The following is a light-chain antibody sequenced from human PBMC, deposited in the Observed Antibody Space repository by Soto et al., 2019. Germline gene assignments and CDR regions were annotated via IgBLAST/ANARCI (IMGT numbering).Light chain of an antibody. CDR2: DAS. V-gene: IGKV3-15*01. J-gene: IGKJ2*01. Sequence: EIVMAQSPATLSVSPGERATLSCRASQSISINLAWYQQKPGQAPRLRIFDASTRATGIPARFRGSGSGTAFSLTISSLQSEDSALYFCQQYNDWPPAYTFGQGTKVE. CDR1: QSISIN. CDR3: QQYNDWPPAYT.